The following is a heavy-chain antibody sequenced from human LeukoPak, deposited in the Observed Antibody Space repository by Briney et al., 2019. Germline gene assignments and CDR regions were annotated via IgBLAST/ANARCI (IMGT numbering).Heavy chain of an antibody. CDR1: GYTFTSYY. J-gene: IGHJ6*03. Sequence: PSVKVSCKASGYTFTSYYMHWVRHASGQGLEWMGIITPSGGSTSYAQKLQGRVTMTRDMSTSTVYMELSRLRSEDTAVYYCARGGSSGYPDYYYYYMDVWGKGTTVTVSS. CDR3: ARGGSSGYPDYYYYYMDV. D-gene: IGHD3-9*01. CDR2: ITPSGGST. V-gene: IGHV1-46*04.